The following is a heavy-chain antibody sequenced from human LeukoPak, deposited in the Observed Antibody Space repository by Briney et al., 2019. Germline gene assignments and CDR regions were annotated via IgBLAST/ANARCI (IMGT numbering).Heavy chain of an antibody. CDR2: INPGESDT. J-gene: IGHJ4*02. V-gene: IGHV5-51*01. CDR3: ARSPILRYFDPPGDYSFDC. Sequence: GESLNISCKGSGSSFTSYSIGWVRHMPGKGLRWMGIINPGESDTTSRPSFQDQLTISADTSISTACLQCSCLKASDTAMYYRARSPILRYFDPPGDYSFDCWGQGTLVTVSS. D-gene: IGHD3-9*01. CDR1: GSSFTSYS.